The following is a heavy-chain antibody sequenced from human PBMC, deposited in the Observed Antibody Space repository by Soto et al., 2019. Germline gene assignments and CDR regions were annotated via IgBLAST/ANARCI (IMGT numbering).Heavy chain of an antibody. Sequence: WAAVKVSCKVSGYSLSDLSTHWVRQAPGKGLEWMGGFDPEDGEAILAQKFQGRVTLTEDTSTDTAYLELSSLRFEDTAVYYCATDGKLEIHPFWGQGTLVTVYS. CDR2: FDPEDGEA. CDR3: ATDGKLEIHPF. J-gene: IGHJ4*02. D-gene: IGHD1-7*01. V-gene: IGHV1-24*01. CDR1: GYSLSDLS.